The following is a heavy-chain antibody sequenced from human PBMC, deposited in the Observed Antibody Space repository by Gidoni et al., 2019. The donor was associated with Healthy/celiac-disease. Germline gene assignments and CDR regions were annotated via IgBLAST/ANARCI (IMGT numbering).Heavy chain of an antibody. CDR2: IKSKTDGGTT. D-gene: IGHD6-13*01. Sequence: GLEWVGRIKSKTDGGTTDYAAPVKGRFTIERDDSKNTLYLQMNSLKTEDTAVYYCTTGLDSSSWYWGYFDYWGQGTLVTVSS. J-gene: IGHJ4*02. CDR3: TTGLDSSSWYWGYFDY. V-gene: IGHV3-15*07.